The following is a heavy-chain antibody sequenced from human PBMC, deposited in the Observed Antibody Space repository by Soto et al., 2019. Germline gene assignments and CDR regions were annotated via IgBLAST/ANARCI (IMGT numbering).Heavy chain of an antibody. CDR1: GFTFSSYS. J-gene: IGHJ2*01. CDR2: ISSSSSYI. D-gene: IGHD4-17*01. Sequence: EVQLVESGGGLVKPGGSLRLSCAASGFTFSSYSMNWVRQAPGKGLEWVSSISSSSSYIYYADSVKGRFTISRDNAKNSLYLQMNSLRAEDTAVYYCARGGTTVVTHWYFDLCGRGTLVTVSS. CDR3: ARGGTTVVTHWYFDL. V-gene: IGHV3-21*01.